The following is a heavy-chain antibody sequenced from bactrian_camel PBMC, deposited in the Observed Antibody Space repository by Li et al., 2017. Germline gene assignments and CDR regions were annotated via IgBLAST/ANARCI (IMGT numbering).Heavy chain of an antibody. J-gene: IGHJ6*01. CDR1: GFTSTRRRYC. Sequence: HVQLVESGGGSVRTGGSLRLSCVGSGFTSTRRRYCMAWFRQAPGKQREGIAGIRRDGDEYYADSVKGRFTISQDNAKNIIYLQMNSLTPDDTAMYYCAAGTRIIVGDYCDGITTWGQGTQ. CDR2: IRRDGDE. D-gene: IGHD4*01. V-gene: IGHV3S6*01. CDR3: AAGTRIIVGDYCDGITT.